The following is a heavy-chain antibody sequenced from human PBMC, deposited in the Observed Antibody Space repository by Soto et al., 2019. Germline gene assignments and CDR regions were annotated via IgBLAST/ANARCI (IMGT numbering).Heavy chain of an antibody. CDR3: ARVVGSYGVNWFDP. Sequence: GGSLRLSCAASGFTFSSYSMNWVRQAPGKGLEWVSYISSSSSTIYYADSVKGRFTISRDNAKNSLYLQMNSLRDEDTAVYYWARVVGSYGVNWFDPWGQGTLVTVSS. J-gene: IGHJ5*02. CDR2: ISSSSSTI. V-gene: IGHV3-48*02. CDR1: GFTFSSYS. D-gene: IGHD1-26*01.